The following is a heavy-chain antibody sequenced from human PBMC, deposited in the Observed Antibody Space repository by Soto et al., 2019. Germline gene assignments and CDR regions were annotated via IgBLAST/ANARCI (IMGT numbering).Heavy chain of an antibody. CDR2: IYYSGST. J-gene: IGHJ6*02. V-gene: IGHV4-61*01. Sequence: SETLSLTCTVSGGSVSSGRYYWSWIRQPPGKGLEWIGYIYYSGSTKYNPSLKSRVTISVDTSKNQFSLNLSSMTAADTAVYYCASGGVAAAGTGGYYYYGMDVWGQGTTVTVSS. CDR3: ASGGVAAAGTGGYYYYGMDV. D-gene: IGHD6-13*01. CDR1: GGSVSSGRYY.